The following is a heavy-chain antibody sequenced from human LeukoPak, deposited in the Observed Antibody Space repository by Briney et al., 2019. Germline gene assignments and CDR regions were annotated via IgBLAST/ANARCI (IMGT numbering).Heavy chain of an antibody. J-gene: IGHJ4*02. D-gene: IGHD3-3*01. CDR2: ISAYNGNT. CDR3: ATGPPKLTYYDFWSGYFDY. CDR1: GYTFTSYG. V-gene: IGHV1-18*01. Sequence: GASVKVSCKASGYTFTSYGISWVRQAPGQGLEWMGWISAYNGNTNYAQKLQGRVTMTTDTSTSTAYMELRSLRSDDTAVYYCATGPPKLTYYDFWSGYFDYWGQGTLVTVFS.